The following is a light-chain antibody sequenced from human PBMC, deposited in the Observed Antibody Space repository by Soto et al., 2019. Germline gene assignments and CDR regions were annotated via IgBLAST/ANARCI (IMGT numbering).Light chain of an antibody. CDR3: MQALQSLT. Sequence: VVPQSPLTLPVPPGATASISCRSIPSLLYNNTYNYLDWYVQKPGQSPQLLIYFGSNRAPGVPDRFSGSGSGTDFTLKINRVEAEDVGTYYCMQALQSLTFGQGTRLETK. CDR1: PSLLYNNTYNY. J-gene: IGKJ5*01. CDR2: FGS. V-gene: IGKV2-28*01.